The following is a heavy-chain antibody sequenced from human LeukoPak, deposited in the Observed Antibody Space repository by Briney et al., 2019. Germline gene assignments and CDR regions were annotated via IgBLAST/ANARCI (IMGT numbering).Heavy chain of an antibody. CDR2: ISAYNGNT. J-gene: IGHJ4*02. CDR1: GYTFTSYG. D-gene: IGHD6-13*01. Sequence: ASVKVSCKASGYTFTSYGISWVRQASGQGLEWMGWISAYNGNTNYAQKLQGRVTMTTDTSTSTAYMELRSLRSDDTAVYYCASGSSSWYPPIYWGQGTLVTVSS. CDR3: ASGSSSWYPPIY. V-gene: IGHV1-18*01.